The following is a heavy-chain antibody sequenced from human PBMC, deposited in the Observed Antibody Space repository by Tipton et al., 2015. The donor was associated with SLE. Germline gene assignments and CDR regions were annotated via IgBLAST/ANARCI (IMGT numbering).Heavy chain of an antibody. CDR3: ARRRPTSYGMDV. CDR1: GGSISSGSYY. CDR2: IYTSGST. Sequence: TLSLTCTVSGGSISSGSYYWCWIRQPAGKGLEWIGRIYTSGSTNYNPSLKSRVTMSVDTSKNQFSLKLSSVTAADTAVYYCARRRPTSYGMDVWGQGTTVTVSS. D-gene: IGHD5-24*01. V-gene: IGHV4-61*02. J-gene: IGHJ6*02.